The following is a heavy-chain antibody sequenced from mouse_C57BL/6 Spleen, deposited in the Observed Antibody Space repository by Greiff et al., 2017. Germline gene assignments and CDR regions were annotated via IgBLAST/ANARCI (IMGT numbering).Heavy chain of an antibody. V-gene: IGHV1-50*01. D-gene: IGHD4-1*02. J-gene: IGHJ3*01. Sequence: QVQLKQPGAELVKPGASVKLSCKASGYTFTSYWMQWVKQRPGQGLEWIGEIDPSDSYTTYNQKFKGKATLTVDTSSSPAYMQRSSLTSEDSAVYYCARSINWDGFAYWGQGTLVTVSA. CDR2: IDPSDSYT. CDR3: ARSINWDGFAY. CDR1: GYTFTSYW.